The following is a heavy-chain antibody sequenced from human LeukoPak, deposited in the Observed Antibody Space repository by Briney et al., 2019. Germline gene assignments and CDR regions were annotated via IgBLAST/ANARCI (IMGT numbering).Heavy chain of an antibody. Sequence: ASVKVSCKASGYTFTSYDINWVRQATGQGLEWMGWMNPNSGNTGYAQKLQGRVTMTTDTSTSTAYMELRSLRSDDTAVYYCARDGDSDGDYWGQGTLVTVSS. CDR3: ARDGDSDGDY. CDR2: MNPNSGNT. V-gene: IGHV1-8*01. J-gene: IGHJ4*02. D-gene: IGHD4-17*01. CDR1: GYTFTSYD.